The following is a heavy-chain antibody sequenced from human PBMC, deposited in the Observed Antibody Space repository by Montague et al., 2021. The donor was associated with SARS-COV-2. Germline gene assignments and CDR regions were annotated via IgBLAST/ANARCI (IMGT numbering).Heavy chain of an antibody. D-gene: IGHD2-2*01. CDR1: GGSINDHY. Sequence: SETLSLTCTVSGGSINDHYRSWIRQSPGKGPEWIGYISSNGKTNYNPSLKSRVSISVDTSKNQFTLKLTSVTAADTAMYYCAKEREVVRAARTLVAFDLWGQGTMVTVSS. J-gene: IGHJ3*01. CDR2: ISSNGKT. CDR3: AKEREVVRAARTLVAFDL. V-gene: IGHV4-59*11.